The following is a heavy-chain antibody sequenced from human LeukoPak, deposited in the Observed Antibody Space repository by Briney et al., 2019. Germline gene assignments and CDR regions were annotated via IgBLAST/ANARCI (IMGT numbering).Heavy chain of an antibody. CDR1: GNTLTQLS. V-gene: IGHV1-24*01. J-gene: IGHJ4*02. D-gene: IGHD1-26*01. CDR2: FPPEDGET. Sequence: ASVKVYCKVTGNTLTQLSMHWVRQAPGHGLEWTGAFPPEDGETIYAQKSQGRVTMPEDTSTDTAYMELSSLRSEDTAVYYCATGPIIGRSYSGKDYWGQGTLVTVSS. CDR3: ATGPIIGRSYSGKDY.